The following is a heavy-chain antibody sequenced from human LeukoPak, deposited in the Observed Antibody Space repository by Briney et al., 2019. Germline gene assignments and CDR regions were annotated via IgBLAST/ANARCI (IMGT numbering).Heavy chain of an antibody. Sequence: SETLSLTCTVSGGSISSSSYYWGWIRQPPGKGLEWIGSIYYSGSTYYNPSLKSRVTISVDTSKTQFSLKLSSVTAADTAVYYCARRDYDFWSGYPGAAFDIWGQGTMVTVSS. CDR1: GGSISSSSYY. CDR2: IYYSGST. V-gene: IGHV4-39*01. J-gene: IGHJ3*02. CDR3: ARRDYDFWSGYPGAAFDI. D-gene: IGHD3-3*01.